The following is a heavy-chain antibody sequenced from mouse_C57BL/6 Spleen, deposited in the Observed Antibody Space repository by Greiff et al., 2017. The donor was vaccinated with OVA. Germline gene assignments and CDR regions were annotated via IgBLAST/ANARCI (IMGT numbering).Heavy chain of an antibody. J-gene: IGHJ3*01. CDR1: GYTFTDYY. CDR2: INPNNGGT. CDR3: ARDYYGPWAY. V-gene: IGHV1-26*01. Sequence: EVQLQPSGPELVKPGASVKISCKASGYTFTDYYMNWVTPSHGKSLEWIGDINPNNGGTSYNQKFKGKATLTVDKSSSTAYMELRSLTSEDSAVYYCARDYYGPWAYWGQGTLVTVSA. D-gene: IGHD1-1*01.